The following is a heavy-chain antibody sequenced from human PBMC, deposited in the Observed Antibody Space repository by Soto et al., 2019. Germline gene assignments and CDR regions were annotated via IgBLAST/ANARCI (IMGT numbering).Heavy chain of an antibody. D-gene: IGHD6-13*01. V-gene: IGHV4-31*03. CDR1: GGSINSGGYY. J-gene: IGHJ4*02. CDR2: MYYIGGT. Sequence: QVQLRESGPGLVKPSQTLSLTCTVSGGSINSGGYYWNWIRQHPGKGREWIGYMYYIGGTYYNPSLRSRVIISADTSENHFSLKLSSVTAADTAVYFCARGYRQSGYSSSWVFDYWGQGTLVNVSS. CDR3: ARGYRQSGYSSSWVFDY.